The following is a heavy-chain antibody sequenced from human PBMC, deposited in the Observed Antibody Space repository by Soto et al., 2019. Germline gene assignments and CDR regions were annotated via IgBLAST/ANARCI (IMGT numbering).Heavy chain of an antibody. CDR1: GFIFTSYA. CDR3: ARGGGRAWHSTYFDP. Sequence: QVQLVESGGGVVHPGKSLRLSCAASGFIFTSYAIHWVRQAPGKGLEWVALISYNGINTYYADSVKGRFTISRDNSNNNLYLQMNSLRSEDTATYYCARGGGRAWHSTYFDPRGQGTMVTVSS. D-gene: IGHD2-15*01. V-gene: IGHV3-30-3*01. CDR2: ISYNGINT. J-gene: IGHJ5*02.